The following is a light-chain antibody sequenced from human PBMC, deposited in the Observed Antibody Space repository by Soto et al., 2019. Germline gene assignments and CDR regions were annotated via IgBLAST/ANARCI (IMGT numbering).Light chain of an antibody. Sequence: QSVLTQPASVSGSPGQSITISCTGTSSDVGAYNFVSWYQLHPGEAPKLIIYEVTNRPSGVSERFSSSKSGNTASLTISGLQSEDETDYYCSSYTSLSTVVFGTGTKVTVL. CDR1: SSDVGAYNF. V-gene: IGLV2-14*01. J-gene: IGLJ1*01. CDR2: EVT. CDR3: SSYTSLSTVV.